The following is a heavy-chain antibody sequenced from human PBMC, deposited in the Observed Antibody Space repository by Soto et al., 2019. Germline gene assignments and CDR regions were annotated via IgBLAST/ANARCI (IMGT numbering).Heavy chain of an antibody. D-gene: IGHD6-13*01. CDR3: ARDRTYSSTFGPFDL. CDR1: GGSISTNNW. V-gene: IGHV4-4*02. CDR2: IYHTGTT. J-gene: IGHJ4*02. Sequence: QVQLQESGPGLVKPSGTLSLTCTVSGGSISTNNWWSWVRQPPGKGLGWIGEIYHTGTTNYSPSLKSRVTISVDKSKYQFSLNLNSVTVADTAVYYCARDRTYSSTFGPFDLWGQGSLVTVS.